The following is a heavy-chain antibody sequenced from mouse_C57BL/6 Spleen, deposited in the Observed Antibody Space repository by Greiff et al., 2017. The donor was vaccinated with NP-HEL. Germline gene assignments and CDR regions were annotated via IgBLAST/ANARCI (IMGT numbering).Heavy chain of an antibody. Sequence: QVQLQPPGAELVKPGASVKLSCKASGYTFTSYWMHWVKQRPGQGLEWIGMIHPNSGSTNYNEKFKSKATLTVDKSSSTAYMQLSSLTSEDSAVYYCARTDGSSYFDYWGQGTTLTVSS. CDR2: IHPNSGST. J-gene: IGHJ2*01. CDR3: ARTDGSSYFDY. D-gene: IGHD1-1*01. V-gene: IGHV1-64*01. CDR1: GYTFTSYW.